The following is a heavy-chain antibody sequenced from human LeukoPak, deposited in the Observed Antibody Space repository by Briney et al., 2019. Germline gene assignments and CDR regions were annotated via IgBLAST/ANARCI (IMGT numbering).Heavy chain of an antibody. CDR3: ASLPLRDSNDAFDI. CDR2: ISTGGSTI. J-gene: IGHJ3*02. V-gene: IGHV3-48*03. Sequence: PGGSLRLSCAASGFTFSSYEMNWVRQAPGKGLEWVSYISTGGSTINYADSVKGRFTISRDNAKNSLYLQMNSLRAEDTAVYYCASLPLRDSNDAFDIWGQGTMVTVSS. CDR1: GFTFSSYE. D-gene: IGHD2-21*01.